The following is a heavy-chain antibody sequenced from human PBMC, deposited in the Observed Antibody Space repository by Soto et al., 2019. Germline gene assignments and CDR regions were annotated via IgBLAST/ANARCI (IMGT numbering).Heavy chain of an antibody. D-gene: IGHD6-19*01. CDR1: GGTDGTYS. J-gene: IGHJ5*02. Sequence: QVQLVQSGAELKKPGSSVKVSCKVSGGTDGTYSINWVRQAPGQGLEWMGAIIPILSTTNYAQRFQGRVTITADESTATVYLELTSLKFEDPAVYYCASREMAVTWFDPGGQGTLVTVSS. CDR3: ASREMAVTWFDP. CDR2: IIPILSTT. V-gene: IGHV1-69*01.